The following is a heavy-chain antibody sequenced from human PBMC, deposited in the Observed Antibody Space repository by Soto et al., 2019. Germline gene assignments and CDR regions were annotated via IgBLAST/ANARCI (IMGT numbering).Heavy chain of an antibody. D-gene: IGHD3-10*01. V-gene: IGHV3-33*01. J-gene: IGHJ6*02. Sequence: QVQLVESGAGVVQPGRSLRLSCAASGFTFSSYGMHWVRQAPGKGLEWVAVIWYDGSNKYYADSVKGRFTISRDNSKNTLYLQMNSLRAEDTAVYYCARDTARAMVRIYYGMDVWGQGTTVTVSS. CDR1: GFTFSSYG. CDR2: IWYDGSNK. CDR3: ARDTARAMVRIYYGMDV.